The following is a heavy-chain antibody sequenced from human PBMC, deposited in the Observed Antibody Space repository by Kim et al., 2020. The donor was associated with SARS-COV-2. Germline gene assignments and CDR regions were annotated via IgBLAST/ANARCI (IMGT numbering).Heavy chain of an antibody. Sequence: NKYYADAVKGRFTISRDNSKHTLYLQMNSLRAEDTAVYYCARDGTMGGDYWGQGTLVTVSS. V-gene: IGHV3-33*01. CDR2: NK. D-gene: IGHD3-10*01. CDR3: ARDGTMGGDY. J-gene: IGHJ4*02.